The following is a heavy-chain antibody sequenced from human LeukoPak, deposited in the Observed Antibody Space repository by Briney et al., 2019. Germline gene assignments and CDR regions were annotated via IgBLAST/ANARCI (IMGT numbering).Heavy chain of an antibody. Sequence: GGSLRLSCAASGFTFRSYWMTWVRQSPGKGLEWVANIKSDGSERQYVDSVKGRFTISRDNAESSLYLQMNSLRAEDTAVYYCARDYSSGWYDYWGQGTLVTVSS. V-gene: IGHV3-7*01. CDR1: GFTFRSYW. CDR2: IKSDGSER. J-gene: IGHJ4*02. CDR3: ARDYSSGWYDY. D-gene: IGHD6-19*01.